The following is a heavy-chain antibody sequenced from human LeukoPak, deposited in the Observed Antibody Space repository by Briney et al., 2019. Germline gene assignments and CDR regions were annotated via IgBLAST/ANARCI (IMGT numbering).Heavy chain of an antibody. J-gene: IGHJ3*02. Sequence: GASVKVSFKGAGYTFTGYYMHWVRQAPGQGLELMGWINPNSGGTNYAQKFQGRVTVTRDTSISTAYMELSRLRSDDTAVYCCAITRAIWFGEADAFDIWGQGTMVTVSS. CDR2: INPNSGGT. CDR1: GYTFTGYY. D-gene: IGHD3-10*01. CDR3: AITRAIWFGEADAFDI. V-gene: IGHV1-2*02.